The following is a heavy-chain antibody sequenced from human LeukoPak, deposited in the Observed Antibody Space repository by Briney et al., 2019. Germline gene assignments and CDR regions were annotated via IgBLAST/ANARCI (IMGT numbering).Heavy chain of an antibody. Sequence: GGSLRLSCAASGFTFSSYGMHWVRQAPGKGLEWVAVISYDGSNKYYADSVKGRFTISRDNSKNTLYLQMNSLRAEDTAVYYCAKFPYDSSGYYRNYYYYYYMDVWGKGTTVTISS. CDR3: AKFPYDSSGYYRNYYYYYYMDV. CDR1: GFTFSSYG. J-gene: IGHJ6*03. D-gene: IGHD3-22*01. CDR2: ISYDGSNK. V-gene: IGHV3-30*18.